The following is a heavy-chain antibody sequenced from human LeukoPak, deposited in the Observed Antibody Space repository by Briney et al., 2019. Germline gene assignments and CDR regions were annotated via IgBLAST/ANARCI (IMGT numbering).Heavy chain of an antibody. V-gene: IGHV3-21*01. CDR3: ARHVVAVGFDY. CDR2: ITSSSSYI. J-gene: IGHJ4*02. Sequence: GGSLRLSCAASVFTFDDYAMHWVRQAPGKGLEWVSSITSSSSYIYYADSVKGRFTISRDNAKNSLYLQMNNLRAEDTAVYYCARHVVAVGFDYWGQGTLVTVSS. CDR1: VFTFDDYA. D-gene: IGHD3-22*01.